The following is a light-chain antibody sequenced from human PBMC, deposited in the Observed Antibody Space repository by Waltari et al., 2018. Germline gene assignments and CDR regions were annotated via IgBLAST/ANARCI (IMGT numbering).Light chain of an antibody. CDR2: CAS. Sequence: DIVMTQSPDSLAVSLGERVTINCKSSQSVFYSPINRNYLAWYQQKPGHPPKLLFYCASARQSGVPDLFSGSGSETDFTLTISSLQAEDVAVYYCQQYYSHPRSFGQGTKLEIK. CDR1: QSVFYSPINRNY. J-gene: IGKJ2*04. V-gene: IGKV4-1*01. CDR3: QQYYSHPRS.